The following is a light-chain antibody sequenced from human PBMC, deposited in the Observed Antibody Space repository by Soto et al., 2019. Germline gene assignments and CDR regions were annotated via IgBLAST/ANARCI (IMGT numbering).Light chain of an antibody. Sequence: DIQVTQSPSFLSASVGDRVTITCRASQGLSSDLAWYQQKPGKAPKLLTYAASTLQSGVPSRFSGSGSGTEFTLTISSLQPEDFATYYCQQLNSYPITFGQGTRLEIK. CDR2: AAS. V-gene: IGKV1-9*01. CDR1: QGLSSD. J-gene: IGKJ5*01. CDR3: QQLNSYPIT.